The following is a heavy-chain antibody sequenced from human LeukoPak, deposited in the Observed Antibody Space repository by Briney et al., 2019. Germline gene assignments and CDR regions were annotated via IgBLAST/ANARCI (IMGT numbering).Heavy chain of an antibody. CDR1: GGSFCSYIYP. CDR3: AREVGNSYYYYYMDV. V-gene: IGHV4-39*07. CDR2: ISISGTT. Sequence: SETLSLTCTVPGGSFCSYIYPWGWFRQPPGRDLRWIGIISISGTTYYNPSVRGQVTISIDTAKSQFSLKLNSVTAADTAVYYCAREVGNSYYYYYMDVWGSGTTVTVSS. D-gene: IGHD1-14*01. J-gene: IGHJ6*03.